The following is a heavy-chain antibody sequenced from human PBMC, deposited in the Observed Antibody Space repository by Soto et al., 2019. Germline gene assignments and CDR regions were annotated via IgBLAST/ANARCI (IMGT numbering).Heavy chain of an antibody. CDR1: GGTFSSYA. CDR2: IIPIFGTS. CDR3: ARGVVTPYGMDV. D-gene: IGHD2-2*01. J-gene: IGHJ6*02. V-gene: IGHV1-69*13. Sequence: ASVKVSCKASGGTFSSYAISWVRQAPGQGLEWMGGIIPIFGTSNYAQKFQGRVTITADESTSTAYMELSSLRSEDTAVYYCARGVVTPYGMDVWGQGTTVTVSS.